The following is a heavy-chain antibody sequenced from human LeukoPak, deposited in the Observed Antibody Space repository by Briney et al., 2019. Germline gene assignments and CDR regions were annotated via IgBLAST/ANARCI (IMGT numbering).Heavy chain of an antibody. J-gene: IGHJ3*02. CDR1: GFTFDDYA. CDR2: ISWNSGSI. V-gene: IGHV3-9*01. D-gene: IGHD3-10*01. CDR3: ARDTHYYGSGSPAFDI. Sequence: GGSLRLSCAASGFTFDDYAMHWVRQAPGKGLEWVSGISWNSGSIGYADSVKGRFTISRDNAKNSLYLQMNSLRAEDTALYYCARDTHYYGSGSPAFDIWGQGTMVTVSS.